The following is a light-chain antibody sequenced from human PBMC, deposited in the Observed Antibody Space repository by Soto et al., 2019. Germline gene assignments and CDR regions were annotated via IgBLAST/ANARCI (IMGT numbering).Light chain of an antibody. CDR1: QSVSSN. V-gene: IGKV3-15*01. J-gene: IGKJ2*01. CDR3: QQYNKWPPYT. Sequence: EIVMTQSPANLSVSPGERATLSCRASQSVSSNLAWYQQKPGQGPRLLIYGASTRATSIPARFSGSGSGTEFTLTINRLQSEDFAVYYCQQYNKWPPYTFGQGTKREIK. CDR2: GAS.